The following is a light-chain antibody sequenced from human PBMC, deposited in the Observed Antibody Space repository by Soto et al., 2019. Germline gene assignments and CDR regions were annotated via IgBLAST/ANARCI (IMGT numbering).Light chain of an antibody. CDR3: QPYGSSPYT. CDR1: QSVSSSY. V-gene: IGKV3-20*01. J-gene: IGKJ2*01. CDR2: GAS. Sequence: EIVLTQSPGTLSLSPGERATLSCRASQSVSSSYLAWYQQKPGQAPRLLIYGASSRATGIPDRFSGSGSGTEFTLTISRLEPEDLAVYYCQPYGSSPYTFGQGTKMEIK.